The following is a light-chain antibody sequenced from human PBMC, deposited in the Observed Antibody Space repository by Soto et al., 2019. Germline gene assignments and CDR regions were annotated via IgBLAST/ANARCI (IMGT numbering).Light chain of an antibody. CDR2: KAS. J-gene: IGKJ1*01. V-gene: IGKV1-5*03. CDR3: QHYNSYSEA. Sequence: IRMTQSPATLSGSVGDRVTITCRASQTISSWLAWYQQKPGKAPKLLIYKASTLKSGVPSRFSGSGSGTEFTLTISSLQHDDFATYYCQHYNSYSEAFGQGTKVDIK. CDR1: QTISSW.